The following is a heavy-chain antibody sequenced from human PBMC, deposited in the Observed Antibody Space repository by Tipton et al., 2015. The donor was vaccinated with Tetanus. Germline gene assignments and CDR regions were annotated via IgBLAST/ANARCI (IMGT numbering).Heavy chain of an antibody. J-gene: IGHJ6*02. CDR3: AKDLRQLVRVDAFDT. D-gene: IGHD6-6*01. Sequence: GSLRLSCIASGFPSTLSFSRYAMTWVRQAPGKGLEWVSLISCSGGTTYFADSVKGRFNISRDNSKNTLFLHMNSLRAEDTAVYFCAKDLRQLVRVDAFDTWVQGTTVTVSS. CDR2: ISCSGGTT. CDR1: GFPSTLSFSRYA. V-gene: IGHV3-23*01.